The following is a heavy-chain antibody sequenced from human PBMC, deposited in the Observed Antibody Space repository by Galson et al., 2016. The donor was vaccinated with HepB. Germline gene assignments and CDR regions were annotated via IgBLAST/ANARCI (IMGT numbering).Heavy chain of an antibody. CDR1: GFTFSNYW. D-gene: IGHD6-13*01. Sequence: SLRLSCAASGFTFSNYWMHWVRQGPGKGLVWVARINGDGTSTSYADFEEGRFTISRDNAKNTLYLQMNSLRAEDTAVYYCTRGVDLAAAGPRGSLNMWGQGTMVTVSS. CDR2: INGDGTST. V-gene: IGHV3-74*01. J-gene: IGHJ3*02. CDR3: TRGVDLAAAGPRGSLNM.